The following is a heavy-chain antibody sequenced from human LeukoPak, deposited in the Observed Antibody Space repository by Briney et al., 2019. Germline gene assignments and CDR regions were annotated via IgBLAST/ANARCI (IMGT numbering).Heavy chain of an antibody. Sequence: GGSLRLSCAASGVIFNNFAFHWVRQAPGKGLEWVAAVSYDGSSKYYADSVRGRFTISRDNSKNTVYLQMTSLRLEDTAVYYCASSIAAAASSNWFDPWGQGTLVTVSS. J-gene: IGHJ5*02. CDR1: GVIFNNFA. V-gene: IGHV3-30*14. CDR3: ASSIAAAASSNWFDP. CDR2: VSYDGSSK. D-gene: IGHD6-13*01.